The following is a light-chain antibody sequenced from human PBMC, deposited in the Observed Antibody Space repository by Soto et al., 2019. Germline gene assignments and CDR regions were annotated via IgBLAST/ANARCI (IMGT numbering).Light chain of an antibody. CDR3: QQYGSSRT. Sequence: EIVWTQSPGTLSLSPWERATLSCRASQSVSSSYLAWYQQKPGQAPRLLIYGASSRATGIPDRFSGSGSGTDFTLTISRPEPEDFAVYYCQQYGSSRTVGQGTKVAIK. CDR1: QSVSSSY. V-gene: IGKV3-20*01. CDR2: GAS. J-gene: IGKJ1*01.